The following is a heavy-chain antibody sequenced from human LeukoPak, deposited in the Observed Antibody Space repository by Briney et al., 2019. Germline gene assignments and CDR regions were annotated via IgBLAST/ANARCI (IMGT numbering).Heavy chain of an antibody. V-gene: IGHV3-7*04. CDR3: ASDQWPLPYDY. CDR2: IKQDGSEK. J-gene: IGHJ4*02. D-gene: IGHD6-19*01. Sequence: GGSLRLSCTASGFTFSSYWMSWVRQAPGKGLEWVANIKQDGSEKYYVDSVKGRFTISRDNAKNSLYLQMNSLRAEDTAVYYCASDQWPLPYDYWGQGALVTVSS. CDR1: GFTFSSYW.